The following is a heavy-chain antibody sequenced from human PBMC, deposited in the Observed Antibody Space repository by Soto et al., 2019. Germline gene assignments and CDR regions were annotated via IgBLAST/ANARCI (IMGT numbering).Heavy chain of an antibody. CDR1: GFSFTNHW. Sequence: EMQLEDSGGGLVQPGGSRRLSCEASGFSFTNHWMSWDRQAPGKGLEWLANIKQDGGETYYLESVKGRFSISRDNAKDSVYLQMSGLRAEDTAVYYCARHGFHRDALDLWGQGTLVSVSS. CDR2: IKQDGGET. V-gene: IGHV3-7*03. J-gene: IGHJ3*01. D-gene: IGHD2-2*03. CDR3: ARHGFHRDALDL.